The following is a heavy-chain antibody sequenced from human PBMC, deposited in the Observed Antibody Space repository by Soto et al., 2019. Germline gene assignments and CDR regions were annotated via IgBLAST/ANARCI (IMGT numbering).Heavy chain of an antibody. D-gene: IGHD1-1*01. Sequence: QVHLLQSGAEVEKPGASVTVSCKGSGYAFTTYGITWVRQAPGQGLEWMGWISAHNGNTNYAQKLPGRVTVIRDTSTSTAYMELRSPRSDDTAVYYCARGRYGDYWGQGALVTVSS. CDR3: ARGRYGDY. J-gene: IGHJ4*02. V-gene: IGHV1-18*01. CDR2: ISAHNGNT. CDR1: GYAFTTYG.